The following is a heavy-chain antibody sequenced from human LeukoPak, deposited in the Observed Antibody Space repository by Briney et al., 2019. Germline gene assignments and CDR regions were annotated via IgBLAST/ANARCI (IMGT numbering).Heavy chain of an antibody. D-gene: IGHD3-3*01. CDR3: ARLFFVIDT. V-gene: IGHV4-39*01. J-gene: IGHJ5*02. CDR1: GASISNSAYY. CDR2: VHYSGST. Sequence: SETLSLTCTVSGASISNSAYYWLWIRQPPGEGLECIGTVHYSGSTFYNPPLKSRVNISVDTSKNQFSLQLSSVTAADTAVYYCARLFFVIDTWGQGTLVTVSS.